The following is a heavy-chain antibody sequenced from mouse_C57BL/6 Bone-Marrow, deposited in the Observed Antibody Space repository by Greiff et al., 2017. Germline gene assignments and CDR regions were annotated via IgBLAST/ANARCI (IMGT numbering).Heavy chain of an antibody. CDR3: ARGLLRSY. V-gene: IGHV1-9*01. CDR2: LLPGRGNT. Sequence: VKLQESGAELMKPGASVKLSCKATGYTFTGYWIEWVKQRPGHGLEWIVELLPGRGNTNYNEKFKGKATFTADPSSNTADMQLSSLTTEDSAIDYGARGLLRSYWGQGTLVTVSS. J-gene: IGHJ3*01. D-gene: IGHD1-1*01. CDR1: GYTFTGYW.